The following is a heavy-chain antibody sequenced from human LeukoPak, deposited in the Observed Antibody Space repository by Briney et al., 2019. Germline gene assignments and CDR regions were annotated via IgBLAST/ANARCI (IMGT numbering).Heavy chain of an antibody. CDR3: AKRLATGAVLGAFDI. J-gene: IGHJ3*02. Sequence: PGGSLRLSCAASGFTFSSYGMSWVRQAPGKGLEWVSAISGSGGSTYHADSVKGRFTISRDNSKNTLYLQMNSLRAEDTALYYCAKRLATGAVLGAFDIWGQGTMVTVSS. CDR2: ISGSGGST. CDR1: GFTFSSYG. V-gene: IGHV3-23*01. D-gene: IGHD7-27*01.